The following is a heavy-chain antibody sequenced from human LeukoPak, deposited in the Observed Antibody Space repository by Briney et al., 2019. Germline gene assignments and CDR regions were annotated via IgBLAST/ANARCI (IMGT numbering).Heavy chain of an antibody. Sequence: SETLSHTCTVSGGSISSSSYYWGWIRQPPGKGLEWIGSIYYSGSTYYNPSLKSRVTISVDTSKNQFSLKLSSVTAADTAVYYCARLTTLRGGFPTYYYYYYMDVWGKGTTVTVSS. V-gene: IGHV4-39*01. J-gene: IGHJ6*03. D-gene: IGHD4-11*01. CDR3: ARLTTLRGGFPTYYYYYYMDV. CDR2: IYYSGST. CDR1: GGSISSSSYY.